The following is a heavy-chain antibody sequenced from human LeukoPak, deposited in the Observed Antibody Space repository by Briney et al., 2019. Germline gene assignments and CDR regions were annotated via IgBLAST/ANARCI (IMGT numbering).Heavy chain of an antibody. CDR1: GFIFSDHA. Sequence: GGSLRLSCAASGFIFSDHAMSWVRQAPGKGLEWVSAIRGAGTTTFYAASVKGRFTISRDNSKNTAYLQMDSLRAEDTAVYYCAKVSWLSTVPSYHFDSWGRGTQVTVSS. CDR3: AKVSWLSTVPSYHFDS. J-gene: IGHJ4*02. D-gene: IGHD4-17*01. V-gene: IGHV3-23*01. CDR2: IRGAGTTT.